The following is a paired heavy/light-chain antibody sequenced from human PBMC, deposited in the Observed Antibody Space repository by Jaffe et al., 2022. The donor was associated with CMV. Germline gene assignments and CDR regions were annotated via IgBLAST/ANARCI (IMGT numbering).Light chain of an antibody. CDR3: QQYNSYFFT. V-gene: IGKV1-5*03. Sequence: DIQMTQSPSTLSASVGDRVTITCRASQSISSWLAWYQQKPGKAPKLLIYKASSLESGVPSRFSGSGSGTEFTLTISSLQPDDFATYYCQQYNSYFFTFGPGTKVDIK. CDR2: KAS. J-gene: IGKJ3*01. CDR1: QSISSW.
Heavy chain of an antibody. D-gene: IGHD3-9*01. Sequence: EVQLVESGGGLVQPGGSLRLSCAASGFTFSSYEMNWVRQAPGKGLEWVSYISSSGSTIYYADSVKGRFTISRDNAKNSLYLQMNSLRAEDTAVYYCARGNYDILTGYLFRGAFDIWGQGTMVTVSS. CDR1: GFTFSSYE. V-gene: IGHV3-48*03. J-gene: IGHJ3*02. CDR2: ISSSGSTI. CDR3: ARGNYDILTGYLFRGAFDI.